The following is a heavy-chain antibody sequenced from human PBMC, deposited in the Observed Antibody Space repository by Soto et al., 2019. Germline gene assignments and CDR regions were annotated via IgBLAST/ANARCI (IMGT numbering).Heavy chain of an antibody. J-gene: IGHJ4*02. V-gene: IGHV3-74*01. CDR1: GFTFSSFW. CDR3: ARESHCRGYPIDY. Sequence: EVQLVESGEGLVQPGGSLRLSCAASGFTFSSFWMHWVRQAPGKGLVWVSRINSDGSSTNYADSVKGRFTISRDNAKNRLYLQMNSLRADDTAVYYCARESHCRGYPIDYWGQGSLVTVSS. CDR2: INSDGSST. D-gene: IGHD2-15*01.